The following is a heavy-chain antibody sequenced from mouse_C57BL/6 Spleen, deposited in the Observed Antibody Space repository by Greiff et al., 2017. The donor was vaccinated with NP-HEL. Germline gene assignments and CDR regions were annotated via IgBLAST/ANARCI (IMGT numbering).Heavy chain of an antibody. J-gene: IGHJ4*01. V-gene: IGHV5-17*01. Sequence: DVMLVESGGGLVKPGGSLKLSCAASGFTFSDYGMHWVRQAPEQGLEWVAYISSGSSTIYYADTVKGRFTISRDNAKNTLFLQMTSLRSEDTAMYYCAGLWLRRDAKDYWGQGPSVTVSS. CDR1: GFTFSDYG. CDR2: ISSGSSTI. CDR3: AGLWLRRDAKDY. D-gene: IGHD2-2*01.